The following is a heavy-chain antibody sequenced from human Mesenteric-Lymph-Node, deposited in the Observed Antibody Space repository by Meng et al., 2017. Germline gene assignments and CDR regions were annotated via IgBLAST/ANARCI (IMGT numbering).Heavy chain of an antibody. V-gene: IGHV4-28*01. J-gene: IGHJ2*01. Sequence: QVQLQESGPGLVKPSDTLSLTCAVSGYSISSSNWWGWIRQPPGKGLEYIGYIYYSGSTYYNPSLKSRVIISVDTSKNQFSLRLNSVTAADTAVYYCASLYGDSSVWYLDLWGRGTLVTVSS. CDR1: GYSISSSNW. CDR3: ASLYGDSSVWYLDL. D-gene: IGHD4-17*01. CDR2: IYYSGST.